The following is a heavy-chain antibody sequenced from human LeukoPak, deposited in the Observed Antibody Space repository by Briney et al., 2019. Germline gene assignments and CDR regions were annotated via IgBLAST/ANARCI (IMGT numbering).Heavy chain of an antibody. Sequence: PGGSLRLSCAASGFTFSSYAMSWVRQAPGKGLEWVSAISGSGGSIYYADSVKGRFTISRDNSKNTLYLQMNSLRAEDTAVYYCAKCTPTSAAGSDAFDMWGQGTMVTVSS. D-gene: IGHD6-13*01. CDR1: GFTFSSYA. V-gene: IGHV3-23*01. J-gene: IGHJ3*02. CDR3: AKCTPTSAAGSDAFDM. CDR2: ISGSGGSI.